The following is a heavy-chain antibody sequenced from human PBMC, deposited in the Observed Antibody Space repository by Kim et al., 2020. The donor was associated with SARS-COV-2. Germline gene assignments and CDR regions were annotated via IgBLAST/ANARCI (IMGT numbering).Heavy chain of an antibody. Sequence: GGSLRLSCAASGFTFSSYAMHWVRQAPGKGLEWVAVISYDGSNKYYADSVKGRFTISRDNSKNTLYLQMNSLRAEDTAVYYCARAPSGSYYNSIPCRVWGQGTTVTVSS. V-gene: IGHV3-30*04. D-gene: IGHD3-10*01. CDR3: ARAPSGSYYNSIPCRV. CDR2: ISYDGSNK. J-gene: IGHJ6*02. CDR1: GFTFSSYA.